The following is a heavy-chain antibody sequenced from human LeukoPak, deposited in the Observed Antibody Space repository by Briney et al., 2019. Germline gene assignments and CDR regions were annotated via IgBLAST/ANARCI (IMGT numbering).Heavy chain of an antibody. J-gene: IGHJ4*02. CDR3: ARDLWGGY. CDR2: IYYSGST. V-gene: IGHV4-61*01. D-gene: IGHD3-16*01. Sequence: PSETLSLTCTVSGGSISSSSYYWGWIRQPPGKGLEWIGYIYYSGSTNYNPSLKSRVTISVDTSKNQFSLKLSSVTAADTAVYYCARDLWGGYWGQGTLVTVSS. CDR1: GGSISSSSYY.